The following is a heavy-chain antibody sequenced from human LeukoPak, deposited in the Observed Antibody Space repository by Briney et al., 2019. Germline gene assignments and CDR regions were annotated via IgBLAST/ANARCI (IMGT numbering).Heavy chain of an antibody. V-gene: IGHV4-30-2*01. D-gene: IGHD3-10*01. CDR2: IFHSGHS. Sequence: SQTLSLTCAVSGDSISSGDYSWSRIRQPSGKGLEWIGYIFHSGHSYYNPSLKSRVTISVDRSKNQFSLRLTSVTAADTAIYYCARELWFVNAPGSWLDPWGQGTQVTVSS. J-gene: IGHJ5*02. CDR3: ARELWFVNAPGSWLDP. CDR1: GDSISSGDYS.